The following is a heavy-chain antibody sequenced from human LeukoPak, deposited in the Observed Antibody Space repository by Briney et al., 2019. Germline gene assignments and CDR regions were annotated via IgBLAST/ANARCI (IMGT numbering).Heavy chain of an antibody. CDR1: GYRFTSYW. V-gene: IGHV5-51*01. J-gene: IGHJ4*02. Sequence: KGGESLKISCEGSGYRFTSYWIGWVRHMPGKGLVWMGKIYPGDSDTRYSPSFQGQVTISADKSISTAYLQWSSLKASDTAMYYCARGSEEYNWKGDYWGQGTLVTVSS. CDR2: IYPGDSDT. D-gene: IGHD1-1*01. CDR3: ARGSEEYNWKGDY.